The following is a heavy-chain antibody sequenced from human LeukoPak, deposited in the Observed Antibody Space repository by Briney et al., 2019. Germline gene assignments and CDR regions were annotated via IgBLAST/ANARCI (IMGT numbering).Heavy chain of an antibody. CDR2: IHPTSGDT. CDR1: FTGYY. D-gene: IGHD6-13*01. J-gene: IGHJ4*02. CDR3: ARAQGDASSWDY. V-gene: IGHV1-2*02. Sequence: ASVKVSCTFTGYYMHWVRQAPGQGLEWMGWIHPTSGDTNYAQKFQGRVTMTRDTSSSTAYMVLSRLIPDDTALYYCARAQGDASSWDYWGQGTLVTVSS.